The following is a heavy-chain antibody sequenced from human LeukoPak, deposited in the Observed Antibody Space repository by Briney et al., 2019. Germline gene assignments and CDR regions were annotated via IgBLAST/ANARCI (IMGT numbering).Heavy chain of an antibody. D-gene: IGHD3-22*01. CDR2: IYYSGST. CDR3: ASYYYDSSGYYYY. J-gene: IGHJ4*02. Sequence: PSETLSLTCTVSGGSISSYYWSWIRQPPGKGLEWIGYIYYSGSTNYNPSLKSRVTISVDTSKNQFSLKLSSVTAADMAVYYCASYYYDSSGYYYYWAQGTLVTVSS. V-gene: IGHV4-59*08. CDR1: GGSISSYY.